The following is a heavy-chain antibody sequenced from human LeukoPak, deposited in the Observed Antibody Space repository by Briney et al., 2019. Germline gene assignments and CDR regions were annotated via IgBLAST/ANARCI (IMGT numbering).Heavy chain of an antibody. V-gene: IGHV3-20*04. CDR1: GFTFDDYG. CDR2: INWNGGST. CDR3: ARGYSSGWYSYYYYYYMDV. D-gene: IGHD6-19*01. J-gene: IGHJ6*03. Sequence: PGGSLRLSCAAPGFTFDDYGMSWVRQAPGKGLEWVSGINWNGGSTGYADSVKGRFTISRDNAKNSLYLQMNSLRAEDTALYYCARGYSSGWYSYYYYYYMDVWGKGTTVTVSS.